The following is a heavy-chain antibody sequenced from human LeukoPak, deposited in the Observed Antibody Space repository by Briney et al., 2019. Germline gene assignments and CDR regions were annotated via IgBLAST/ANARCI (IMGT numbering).Heavy chain of an antibody. J-gene: IGHJ6*02. CDR2: ISWNSGSI. CDR1: GFTFSSYG. D-gene: IGHD6-13*01. V-gene: IGHV3-9*01. CDR3: AKDKAAAGPQPSYGMDV. Sequence: PGGSLRLSCAASGFTFSSYGMHWVRQAPGKGLEWVSGISWNSGSIGYADSVKGRFTISRDNAKNSLYLQMNSLRAEDTALYYCAKDKAAAGPQPSYGMDVWGQGTTVTVSS.